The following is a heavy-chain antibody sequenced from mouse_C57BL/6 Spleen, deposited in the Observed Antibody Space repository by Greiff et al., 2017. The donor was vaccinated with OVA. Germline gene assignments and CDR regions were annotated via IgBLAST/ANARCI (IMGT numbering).Heavy chain of an antibody. CDR3: ARENADHAMDY. J-gene: IGHJ4*01. CDR2: ISDGGSYT. Sequence: EVKLMESGGGLVKPGGSLKLSCAASGFTFSSYAMSWVRQTPEKRLEWVATISDGGSYTDYPDNVKGRFTISRDNAKNNLYLQMSHLKSEDTAMYYCARENADHAMDYWGQGTSVTVSS. V-gene: IGHV5-4*01. CDR1: GFTFSSYA.